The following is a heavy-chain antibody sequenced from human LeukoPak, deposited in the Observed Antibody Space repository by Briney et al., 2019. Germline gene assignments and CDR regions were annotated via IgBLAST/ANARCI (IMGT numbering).Heavy chain of an antibody. Sequence: ASVKVSCKASGYTFTSYYMHWVRQAPGQGLEWMGIINPCGGSTSYAQKFQGRVTMTRDMSTSTVYMELSSLRSEDAAVYYCARDSHGPEGDGPYYYYMDVWGKGTTVTVSS. CDR1: GYTFTSYY. V-gene: IGHV1-46*01. CDR2: INPCGGST. J-gene: IGHJ6*03. CDR3: ARDSHGPEGDGPYYYYMDV. D-gene: IGHD4-17*01.